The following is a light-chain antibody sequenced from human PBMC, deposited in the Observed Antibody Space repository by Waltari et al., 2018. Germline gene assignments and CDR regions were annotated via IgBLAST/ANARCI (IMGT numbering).Light chain of an antibody. J-gene: IGKJ1*01. CDR1: QPISGTY. CDR2: GAS. V-gene: IGKV3-20*01. Sequence: EIVLTQSPGTLSLSPGERATLSCRASQPISGTYLAWYQPKPGQAPRLLIYGASTRATGVPDRFSGTASGTDFTLIISRLEPADFATYYCQHFISSLWTFGQGTRVDI. CDR3: QHFISSLWT.